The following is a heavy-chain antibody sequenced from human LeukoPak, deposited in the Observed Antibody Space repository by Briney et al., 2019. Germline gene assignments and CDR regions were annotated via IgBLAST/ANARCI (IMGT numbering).Heavy chain of an antibody. CDR2: INHSGSA. V-gene: IGHV4-34*01. CDR3: ARARYTAGVVDY. CDR1: GGSFSGYY. J-gene: IGHJ4*02. Sequence: SETLSLTCAVYGGSFSGYYWSWIRQPPGKGLEWIGEINHSGSANYNPSLKSRVTISVDTSKNQFSLKLSSVTAADTAVYYCARARYTAGVVDYWGQGTLVTVSS. D-gene: IGHD3-16*02.